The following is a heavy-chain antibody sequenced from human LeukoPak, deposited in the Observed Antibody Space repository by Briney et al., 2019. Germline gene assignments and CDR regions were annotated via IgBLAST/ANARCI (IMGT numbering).Heavy chain of an antibody. V-gene: IGHV3-30*18. J-gene: IGHJ4*02. CDR3: AKDQIGWAPGYVSGPLDQ. D-gene: IGHD6-19*01. CDR2: ISTDGNNE. Sequence: GGSLRLSCAASGFTFSSHWMHWVRQAPGKGLEWVAVISTDGNNEYYANSVKGRFTISRDNSKNTVYLQMTSLRTEDTAVYYCAKDQIGWAPGYVSGPLDQWGQGTLVTVSS. CDR1: GFTFSSHW.